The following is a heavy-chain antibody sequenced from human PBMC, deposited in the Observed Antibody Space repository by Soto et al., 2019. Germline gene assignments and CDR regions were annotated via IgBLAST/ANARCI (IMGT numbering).Heavy chain of an antibody. D-gene: IGHD2-21*02. CDR1: GYNFTTYW. CDR2: IYPGDSDT. Sequence: GESLKISCKGSGYNFTTYWIGWVRQVPGKGLEWMGLIYPGDSDTRYSPSFQGQVTISAHKSISAAYLQWSSLEASDTATYYCARQTCGGDCYSTLHFDLWGQGTLVTVSS. V-gene: IGHV5-51*01. J-gene: IGHJ1*01. CDR3: ARQTCGGDCYSTLHFDL.